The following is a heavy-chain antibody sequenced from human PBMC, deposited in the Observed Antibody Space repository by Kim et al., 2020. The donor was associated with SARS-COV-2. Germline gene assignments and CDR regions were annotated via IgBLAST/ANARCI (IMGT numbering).Heavy chain of an antibody. CDR2: INHSGST. D-gene: IGHD3-10*01. J-gene: IGHJ5*02. CDR1: GGSFSDYY. Sequence: SETLSLTCAIYGGSFSDYYWSWIRQPPGKGLEWIGEINHSGSTNYNPSLKSRVTISVDTSKNQFSLKLSSVTAADTAVYYCARGRYGSGNYRYNWFDPWG. CDR3: ARGRYGSGNYRYNWFDP. V-gene: IGHV4-34*01.